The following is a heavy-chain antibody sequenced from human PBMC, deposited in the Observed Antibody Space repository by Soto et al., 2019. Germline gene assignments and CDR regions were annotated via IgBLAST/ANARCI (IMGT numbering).Heavy chain of an antibody. CDR1: GYSVNTYYY. CDR2: IYYTGGT. Sequence: SDTLSLTCTFSGYSVNTYYYCICSRHPRGKCLEWIGHIYYTGGTFYSPSLKSRLSLSIDTSKNQFSLRLTSVTAADTAVYYCARDSAAKFYDSSSYYPPLEHWGQRTMVTVSS. D-gene: IGHD3-22*01. CDR3: ARDSAAKFYDSSSYYPPLEH. J-gene: IGHJ4*02. V-gene: IGHV4-30-4*02.